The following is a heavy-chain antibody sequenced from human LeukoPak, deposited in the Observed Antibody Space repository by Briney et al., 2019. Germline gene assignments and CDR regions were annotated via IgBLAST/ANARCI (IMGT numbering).Heavy chain of an antibody. CDR1: GFTFSSYA. CDR2: ISGSGGSP. J-gene: IGHJ4*02. CDR3: AKANIVVVPAASDY. Sequence: PGGSLRLSCAASGFTFSSYAMSWVRQAPGKGLEWVSAISGSGGSPYYADSVKGRFTISRDNSKNTLYLQMNSLRAEDTAVYYCAKANIVVVPAASDYWGQGTLVTVSS. V-gene: IGHV3-23*01. D-gene: IGHD2-2*01.